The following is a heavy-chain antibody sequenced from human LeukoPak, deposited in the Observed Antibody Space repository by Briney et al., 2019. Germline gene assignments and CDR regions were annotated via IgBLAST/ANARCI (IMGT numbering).Heavy chain of an antibody. CDR2: ISAHNGNT. V-gene: IGHV1-18*01. J-gene: IGHJ4*02. Sequence: GASVKVSCKASGYTFTSYGISWVRQAPGQGLEWMGWISAHNGNTNYAQKLQGRVTMTTDTSTSTAYMELRSLRSDDTAVYYCARDYYYDSSGYYLTFDYWGQGTLVTVSS. CDR3: ARDYYYDSSGYYLTFDY. D-gene: IGHD3-22*01. CDR1: GYTFTSYG.